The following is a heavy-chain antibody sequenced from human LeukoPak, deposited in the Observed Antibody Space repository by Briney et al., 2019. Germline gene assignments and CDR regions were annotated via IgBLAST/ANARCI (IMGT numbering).Heavy chain of an antibody. CDR1: AYSISGGWV. CDR2: IYHSGTT. CDR3: SRLSHVAGAPKVLWFDP. J-gene: IGHJ5*02. D-gene: IGHD3-10*02. V-gene: IGHV4-38-2*02. Sequence: PSETLSLTCTVSAYSISGGWVWCMIRQPPGKGLEWIGSIYHSGTTYYNQSPKSRVTMTVDTSNNQFSLKLTSMTAAATAPAYFSRLSHVAGAPKVLWFDPWGQGTLVTVSS.